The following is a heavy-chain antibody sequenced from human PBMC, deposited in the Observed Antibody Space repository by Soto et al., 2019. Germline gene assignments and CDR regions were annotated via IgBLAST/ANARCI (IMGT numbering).Heavy chain of an antibody. V-gene: IGHV1-2*04. CDR1: GYTFTGYY. D-gene: IGHD2-21*01. CDR2: INPNSGGT. J-gene: IGHJ4*02. CDR3: ARGLRGVGLLYYFDY. Sequence: QVQLVQSGAEVKKPGASVKVSCKASGYTFTGYYMHWVRQAPGQGLEWMGWINPNSGGTNYAQKFQGWVTMTRDTSISTAYMELSRLRSGDTAVYYCARGLRGVGLLYYFDYCGQGTLVTVSS.